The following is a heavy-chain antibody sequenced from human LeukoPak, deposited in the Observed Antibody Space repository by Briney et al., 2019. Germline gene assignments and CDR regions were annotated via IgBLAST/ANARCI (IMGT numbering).Heavy chain of an antibody. CDR3: SRKTSITIFGVDHYNWLDP. J-gene: IGHJ5*02. Sequence: ASVKVSCKASGYTFTSYDINWVRQATGQGLEWMGWMNPNSGNTGYAHKFQGRVTMTRKTSISTAYMEMSSLRSEDTAVYYFSRKTSITIFGVDHYNWLDPWGWEPWSPSPQ. V-gene: IGHV1-8*01. CDR1: GYTFTSYD. CDR2: MNPNSGNT. D-gene: IGHD3-3*01.